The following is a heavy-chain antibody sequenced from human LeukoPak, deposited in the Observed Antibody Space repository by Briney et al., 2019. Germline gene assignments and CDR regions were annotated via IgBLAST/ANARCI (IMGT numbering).Heavy chain of an antibody. CDR2: ISSSGSTI. Sequence: GGSLRLSCAASGFTFSDYYMSWIRQAPGKGLEWVSYISSSGSTIYYADSVRGRFTISRGNSKNTLYLQMNSLRAEDTAVYYCARVKRDCSGGTCYSYDYWGQGTLVTVSS. CDR3: ARVKRDCSGGTCYSYDY. CDR1: GFTFSDYY. J-gene: IGHJ4*02. D-gene: IGHD2-15*01. V-gene: IGHV3-11*01.